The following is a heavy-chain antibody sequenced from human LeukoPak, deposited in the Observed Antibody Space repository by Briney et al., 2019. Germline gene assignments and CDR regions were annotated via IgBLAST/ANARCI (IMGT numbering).Heavy chain of an antibody. Sequence: SETLSLTCAVYGGSLSGYYWSWIRQPPGKGLEWIGEINHSGSTNYNPSLKSRVTISVDTSKNHFSLKLTSVTAADTAVYYCARVYSGYDYPFDFWGQGTLVTVSS. CDR1: GGSLSGYY. D-gene: IGHD5-12*01. J-gene: IGHJ4*02. CDR3: ARVYSGYDYPFDF. V-gene: IGHV4-34*01. CDR2: INHSGST.